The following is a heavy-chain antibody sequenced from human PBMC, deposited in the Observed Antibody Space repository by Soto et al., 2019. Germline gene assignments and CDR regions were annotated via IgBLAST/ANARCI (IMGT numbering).Heavy chain of an antibody. Sequence: GGSLRLSCAASGFTFSSYAMHWVRQAPGKGLEWVAVISYDGSNKYYADSVKGRFTISRDNSKNTLYLQMNSLRAEDTAVYYCARGQLSYFDYWGQGTLVTVSS. CDR2: ISYDGSNK. CDR1: GFTFSSYA. CDR3: ARGQLSYFDY. J-gene: IGHJ4*02. D-gene: IGHD1-1*01. V-gene: IGHV3-30-3*01.